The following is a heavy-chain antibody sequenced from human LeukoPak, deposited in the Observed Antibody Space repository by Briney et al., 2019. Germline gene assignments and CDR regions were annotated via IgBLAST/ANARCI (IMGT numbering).Heavy chain of an antibody. J-gene: IGHJ4*02. CDR3: ARGVTGATLDY. D-gene: IGHD2-21*02. CDR1: GFTFSSSY. V-gene: IGHV3-30*04. Sequence: GGSLRLSCAVSGFTFSSSYMNWVRQAPGKGLEWVAYIQYDGSNEQYADSVKGRFTISRDNSKNTVSLQMSSLRREDTAVYFCARGVTGATLDYWGQGILVTVSS. CDR2: IQYDGSNE.